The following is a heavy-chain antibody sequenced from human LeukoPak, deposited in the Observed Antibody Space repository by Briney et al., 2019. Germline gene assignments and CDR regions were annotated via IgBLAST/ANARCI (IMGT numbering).Heavy chain of an antibody. V-gene: IGHV3-73*01. CDR1: GFTFSGSA. CDR2: IRSKANSYAT. Sequence: GGPLRLSCAASGFTFSGSAMHWVRQASGKGLEWVGRIRSKANSYATAYAASVKGRFTISRDDSKNTAYLQMNSLKTEDTAVYYCTSTITFGGVIGPTLGYWGQGTLVTVSS. CDR3: TSTITFGGVIGPTLGY. D-gene: IGHD3-16*02. J-gene: IGHJ4*02.